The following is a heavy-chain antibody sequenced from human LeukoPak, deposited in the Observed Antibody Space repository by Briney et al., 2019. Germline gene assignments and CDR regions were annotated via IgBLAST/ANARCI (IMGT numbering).Heavy chain of an antibody. V-gene: IGHV4-4*07. CDR2: IYTNGST. J-gene: IGHJ4*02. D-gene: IGHD3-10*01. CDR3: ARLSNYGSGSYSYYFDY. Sequence: SETLSLTCTVSGGSISSYYWSWIRQPAGKGLGWIGRIYTNGSTNYNPSLKSRVTISVDTSKNQFSLKLSSVTAADTAVYYCARLSNYGSGSYSYYFDYWGQGTLVTVSS. CDR1: GGSISSYY.